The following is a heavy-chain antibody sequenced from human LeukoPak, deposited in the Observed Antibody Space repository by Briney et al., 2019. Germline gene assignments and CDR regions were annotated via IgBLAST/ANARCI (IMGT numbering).Heavy chain of an antibody. D-gene: IGHD3-10*01. CDR3: ARAKPKNMVRGLIMRRESRYYFDY. J-gene: IGHJ4*02. V-gene: IGHV3-53*01. CDR1: GFTVSRNY. CDR2: IYSGGNT. Sequence: GGSLRLSCAASGFTVSRNYVTWVHQAPGKGLEWVSVIYSGGNTYYAESVKGRSTVSRDNSNNTLFLQMNSLRAEDTAVYYCARAKPKNMVRGLIMRRESRYYFDYWGQGTLVTVSS.